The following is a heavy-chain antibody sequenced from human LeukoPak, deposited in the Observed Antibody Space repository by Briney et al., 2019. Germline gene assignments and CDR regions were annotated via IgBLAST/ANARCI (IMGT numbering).Heavy chain of an antibody. V-gene: IGHV4-4*07. J-gene: IGHJ4*02. Sequence: PSETRSLTCTVSGGSISSYYWSWIRQPAGKGLEWIGRIYTRGSTNYTPSLKRRVTMSVDTSKHQFSLKLSSVTAADTAVYYCARDSGAAPDFDYWGQGTLVTVSS. CDR1: GGSISSYY. CDR2: IYTRGST. CDR3: ARDSGAAPDFDY. D-gene: IGHD3-10*01.